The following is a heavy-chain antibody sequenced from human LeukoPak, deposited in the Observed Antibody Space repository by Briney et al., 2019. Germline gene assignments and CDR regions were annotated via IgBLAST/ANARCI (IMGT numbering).Heavy chain of an antibody. CDR2: ISYDGSNK. D-gene: IGHD3-10*01. J-gene: IGHJ4*02. Sequence: GGSLRLSCAASGFTFSSYAMHWVRQAPGKGLEWVAVISYDGSNKYYADSAKGRFTISRDNSKNTLYLQMNSLRAEDTAVYYCAGITPSIDYWGQGTLVTVSS. V-gene: IGHV3-30-3*01. CDR3: AGITPSIDY. CDR1: GFTFSSYA.